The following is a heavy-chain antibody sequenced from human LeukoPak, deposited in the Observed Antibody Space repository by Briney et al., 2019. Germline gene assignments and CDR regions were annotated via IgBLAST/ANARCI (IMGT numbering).Heavy chain of an antibody. CDR3: XKDHGYYYDSSGYXGDFQ. V-gene: IGHV3-23*01. D-gene: IGHD3-22*01. CDR1: GFTFSSYA. Sequence: GGSLRLSCAASGFTFSSYAMSWVRQAPGKGLEWVSTVSGSGGSTYDADSVKGRFTISRDNSKNTLYLQMNSLRAEDTAVYYXXKDHGYYYDSSGYXGDFQ. CDR2: VSGSGGST. J-gene: IGHJ1*01.